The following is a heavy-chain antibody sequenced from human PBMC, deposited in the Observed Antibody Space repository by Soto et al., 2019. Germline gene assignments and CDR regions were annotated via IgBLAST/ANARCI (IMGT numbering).Heavy chain of an antibody. V-gene: IGHV3-9*01. J-gene: IGHJ6*02. D-gene: IGHD2-15*01. CDR3: AKDLLYCSGGSCYPYYYYAMDV. Sequence: SLRLSCAASGFTFDDYAMHWVRQAPGKGLEWVSGISWNSGSIGYADSVKGRFTISRDNAKNSLYLQMNSLRAEETALYYCAKDLLYCSGGSCYPYYYYAMDVWGQGTTVTVS. CDR1: GFTFDDYA. CDR2: ISWNSGSI.